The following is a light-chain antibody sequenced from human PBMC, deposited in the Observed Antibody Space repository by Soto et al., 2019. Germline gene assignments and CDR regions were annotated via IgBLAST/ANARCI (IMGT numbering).Light chain of an antibody. CDR3: SSFAGAPVI. Sequence: QSALTQPASVSGSPGQSITISCTGTSSDIGTYNYVSWYQQHPGKAPKVIIYEVNNRPSGVPDRISGSKSGNTASLTVSGLQAEDEADYYCSSFAGAPVIFGGGTKVTVL. V-gene: IGLV2-8*01. CDR1: SSDIGTYNY. CDR2: EVN. J-gene: IGLJ2*01.